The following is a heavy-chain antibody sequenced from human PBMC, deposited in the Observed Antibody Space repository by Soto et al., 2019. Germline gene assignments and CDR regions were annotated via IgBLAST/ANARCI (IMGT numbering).Heavy chain of an antibody. V-gene: IGHV2-5*02. CDR1: GFSLSTSGVG. D-gene: IGHD3-3*01. CDR3: ARKEITIFGAIYFDI. J-gene: IGHJ3*02. Sequence: SGPTLVNPTQTLTLTCTFSGFSLSTSGVGVGWIRQPPGKALEWLALIYWDDDKRYSPSLKSRLTITKDTSKNQVVLTMTNMDPVDTATYYCARKEITIFGAIYFDIWGQGTMVTVSS. CDR2: IYWDDDK.